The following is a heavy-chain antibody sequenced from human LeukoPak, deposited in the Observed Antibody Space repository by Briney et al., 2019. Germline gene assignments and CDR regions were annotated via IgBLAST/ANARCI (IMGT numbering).Heavy chain of an antibody. D-gene: IGHD3-22*01. Sequence: ASVKVSCKASGYTFTGYYMHWVRQAPGQGLEWMGWINPNSGGANYAQKFQGRVTMTRDTSISTAYMELSRLRSDDTAVYYCARSRYDSSGYPGYWGQGTLVTDSS. CDR2: INPNSGGA. CDR3: ARSRYDSSGYPGY. CDR1: GYTFTGYY. V-gene: IGHV1-2*02. J-gene: IGHJ4*02.